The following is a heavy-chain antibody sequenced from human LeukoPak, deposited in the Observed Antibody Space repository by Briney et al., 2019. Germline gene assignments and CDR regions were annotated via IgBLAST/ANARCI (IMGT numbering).Heavy chain of an antibody. V-gene: IGHV3-30*03. D-gene: IGHD2/OR15-2a*01. CDR2: ISDDGSNK. CDR1: GFTFSSYG. J-gene: IGHJ4*02. CDR3: ATEGNIIFDY. Sequence: PGGSLRLSCAASGFTFSSYGMHWVRQAPGKGLEWVAVISDDGSNKYYADSAKGRFTISRDNSKNTLYLQMNSLRAEDTAVYYCATEGNIIFDYWGQGTLVTVSS.